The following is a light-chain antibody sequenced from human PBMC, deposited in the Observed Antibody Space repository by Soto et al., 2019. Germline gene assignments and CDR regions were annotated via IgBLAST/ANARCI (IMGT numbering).Light chain of an antibody. Sequence: IRTTKSPSALSASVGDRVPITCRASQSISSWLAWYQQKPGKAPKLLIYAASSLQSGVPSRFSGSGSGTDFTLTISRLQPEDFTTYYCQHSYSTPRPFGQGANVDVK. V-gene: IGKV1-39*01. CDR3: QHSYSTPRP. J-gene: IGKJ1*01. CDR2: AAS. CDR1: QSISSW.